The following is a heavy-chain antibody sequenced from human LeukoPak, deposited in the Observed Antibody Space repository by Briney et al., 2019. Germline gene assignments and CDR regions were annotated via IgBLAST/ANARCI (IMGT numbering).Heavy chain of an antibody. J-gene: IGHJ4*02. D-gene: IGHD6-13*01. CDR1: GYTFTKYY. V-gene: IGHV1-46*01. CDR3: ARAVAPLAAAADY. CDR2: INPSGGSK. Sequence: ASVKVSCKASGYTFTKYYMHWVRQAPGQGLEWMGMINPSGGSKSYAQKFQGRVTMTRDTSTSTVLIDLSSLRSEDTALYYCARAVAPLAAAADYWGQGTLVTVSS.